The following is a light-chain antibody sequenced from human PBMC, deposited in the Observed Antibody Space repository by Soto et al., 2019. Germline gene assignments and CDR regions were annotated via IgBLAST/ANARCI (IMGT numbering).Light chain of an antibody. V-gene: IGLV2-11*01. CDR3: CSYAGSYTLYV. CDR1: SSDVGGYNY. J-gene: IGLJ1*01. Sequence: SVLTQPRSVSGSPGQSVTISCTGTSSDVGGYNYVSWYRQHPGKAPKLMIYDVSKRPSGVPDRFSGSKSGNTASLTISGLQAEDEADYYCCSYAGSYTLYVFGTGTKVTVL. CDR2: DVS.